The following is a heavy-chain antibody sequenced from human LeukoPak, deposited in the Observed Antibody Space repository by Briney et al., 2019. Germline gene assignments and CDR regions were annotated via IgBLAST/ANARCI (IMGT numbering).Heavy chain of an antibody. D-gene: IGHD1-1*01. Sequence: SETLSLTCTVSGGSISSSSYYWGWIRQPPGKGLEWIGSIYYSGSTYYNPSLKSRVTISVDTSKNQFSPKLSSVTAADTAVYYCARLKTGTSPYYYGMDVWGQGTTVTVSS. CDR2: IYYSGST. V-gene: IGHV4-39*01. CDR3: ARLKTGTSPYYYGMDV. CDR1: GGSISSSSYY. J-gene: IGHJ6*02.